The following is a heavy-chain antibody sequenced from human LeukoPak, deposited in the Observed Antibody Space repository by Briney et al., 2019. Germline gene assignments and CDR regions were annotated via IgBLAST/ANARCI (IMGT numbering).Heavy chain of an antibody. D-gene: IGHD3-3*01. J-gene: IGHJ4*02. CDR1: GFTFSSYS. Sequence: PGGSLRLSCAASGFTFSSYSMNWVRQAPGKGLEWVSSISSSSSYIYYADSVKGRFTISRDNAKNSLYLQMNSLRAEDTAVYYCERDPRPDFWSGYSPHAYWGQGTLVTVSS. V-gene: IGHV3-21*01. CDR2: ISSSSSYI. CDR3: ERDPRPDFWSGYSPHAY.